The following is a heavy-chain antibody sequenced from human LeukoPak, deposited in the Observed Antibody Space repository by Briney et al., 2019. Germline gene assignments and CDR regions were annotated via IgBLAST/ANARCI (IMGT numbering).Heavy chain of an antibody. CDR3: ARHRHGRSRHFDY. Sequence: SETLSLTCAVYGGSLSDYYWSWIRQSPGKGLEWIGEINHSGSTNYNPSLKSRVTISVDTSKNQFSLKLSSVTAADTAVYYCARHRHGRSRHFDYWGQGTLVTVSS. D-gene: IGHD1-14*01. CDR2: INHSGST. V-gene: IGHV4-34*01. J-gene: IGHJ4*02. CDR1: GGSLSDYY.